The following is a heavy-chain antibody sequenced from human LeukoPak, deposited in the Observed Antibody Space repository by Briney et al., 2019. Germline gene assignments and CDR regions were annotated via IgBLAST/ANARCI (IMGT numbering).Heavy chain of an antibody. CDR3: AKAHLPDYYYMDV. J-gene: IGHJ6*03. CDR2: ISGSGDIT. V-gene: IGHV3-23*01. Sequence: GGSLSLSCAASGFTFSSYAMSWVRQAPGKGLEWVSAISGSGDITYYADSVKGRFTISRDNSRNTLHLQMNSLRAEDTALYYCAKAHLPDYYYMDVWGKGTTVTVSS. CDR1: GFTFSSYA.